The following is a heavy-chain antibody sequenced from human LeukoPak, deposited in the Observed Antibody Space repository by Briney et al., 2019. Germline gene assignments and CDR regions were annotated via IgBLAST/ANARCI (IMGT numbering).Heavy chain of an antibody. CDR2: INHSGST. CDR3: AREEFDYDFWSGYLPLGAFDI. CDR1: GGSFSGYY. D-gene: IGHD3-3*01. J-gene: IGHJ3*02. Sequence: PSETLSLTCAVYGGSFSGYYWSWIRQPPGKGLEWIGEINHSGSTNYNPSLKSRVTMSVDTSKNQFSLKLSSVTAADTAVYYCAREEFDYDFWSGYLPLGAFDIWGQGTMVTVSS. V-gene: IGHV4-34*01.